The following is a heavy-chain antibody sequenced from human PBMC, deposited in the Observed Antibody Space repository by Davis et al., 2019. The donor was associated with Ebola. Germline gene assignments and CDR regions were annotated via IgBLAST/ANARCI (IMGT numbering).Heavy chain of an antibody. D-gene: IGHD2-2*01. CDR2: ISGSGGST. Sequence: GESLKISCAASGFSFSSYGMNWVRQAPGKGLEWVSAISGSGGSTYYADSVKGRFTISRDNSKNTLYLQMNSLRAEDTAVYYCAKDLADIVVVPAAADYGMDVWGQGTTVTVSS. CDR1: GFSFSSYG. J-gene: IGHJ6*02. V-gene: IGHV3-23*01. CDR3: AKDLADIVVVPAAADYGMDV.